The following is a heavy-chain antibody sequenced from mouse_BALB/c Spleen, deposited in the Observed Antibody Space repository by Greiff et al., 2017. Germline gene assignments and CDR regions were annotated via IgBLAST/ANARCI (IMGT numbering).Heavy chain of an antibody. J-gene: IGHJ3*01. D-gene: IGHD2-14*01. Sequence: EVKLVESGGGLVKPGGSLKLSCAASGFAFSSYDMSWVRQTPEKRLEWVAYISSGGGSTYYPDTVKGRFTISRDNAKNTLYLQMSSLKSEDTAMYYCAEYRYDVAYWGQGTLVTVSA. CDR2: ISSGGGST. V-gene: IGHV5-12-1*01. CDR1: GFAFSSYD. CDR3: AEYRYDVAY.